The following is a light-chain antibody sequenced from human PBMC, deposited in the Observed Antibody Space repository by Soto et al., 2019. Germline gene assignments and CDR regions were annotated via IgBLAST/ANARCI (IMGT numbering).Light chain of an antibody. CDR3: QQRSKWPVT. CDR1: QSISEF. V-gene: IGKV3-11*01. CDR2: DAS. J-gene: IGKJ4*01. Sequence: FVLTQSPATLSLSPGERATLSCRASQSISEFLAWYQQKPGQAPRLLIYDASNRATGTPARFSGSGSGTDFTLTISSLEAEDFALYYCQQRSKWPVTFGGGTKVDNK.